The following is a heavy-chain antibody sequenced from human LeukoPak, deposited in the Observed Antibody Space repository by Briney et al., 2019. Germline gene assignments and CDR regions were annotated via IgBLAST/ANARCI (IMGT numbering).Heavy chain of an antibody. J-gene: IGHJ6*03. CDR3: ARRRDYMDV. Sequence: SETLSLTCTVSGGSISSYYWSWIRQPPGKGLEWIGYIYYSGSTNYNPSPKSRVTISVDTSKNQLSLKLSSVTAADTAVYYCARRRDYMDVWGKGTTVTVSS. CDR2: IYYSGST. V-gene: IGHV4-59*08. CDR1: GGSISSYY.